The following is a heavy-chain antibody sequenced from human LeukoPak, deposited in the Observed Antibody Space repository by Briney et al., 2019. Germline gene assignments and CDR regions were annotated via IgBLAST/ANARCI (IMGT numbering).Heavy chain of an antibody. CDR1: GGSISSSSYY. CDR3: ARGYCSGGSCKPYDY. D-gene: IGHD2-15*01. J-gene: IGHJ4*02. CDR2: IYYSGST. V-gene: IGHV4-39*01. Sequence: SETLSLTCTVSGGSISSSSYYWGWIRQPPGKGLEWIGSIYYSGSTYYNPSLKSRVTISVDTSKNQFSPKLSSVTAADTAVYYCARGYCSGGSCKPYDYWGQGTLVTVSS.